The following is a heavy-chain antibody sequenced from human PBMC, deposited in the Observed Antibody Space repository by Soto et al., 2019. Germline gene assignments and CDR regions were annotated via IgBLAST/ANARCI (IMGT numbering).Heavy chain of an antibody. D-gene: IGHD3-9*01. CDR3: ARHGTTYYDILTGYSKFDP. Sequence: SETLSLTCTVSGGSSISYYWGWIRQPPGKGREWIGRVYYSGSTYYAPSLKSRATISVDTSKTHFSLKLSSVTAADTAVYYCARHGTTYYDILTGYSKFDPSGQGTLVTVSS. CDR2: VYYSGST. CDR1: GGSSISYY. V-gene: IGHV4-39*01. J-gene: IGHJ5*02.